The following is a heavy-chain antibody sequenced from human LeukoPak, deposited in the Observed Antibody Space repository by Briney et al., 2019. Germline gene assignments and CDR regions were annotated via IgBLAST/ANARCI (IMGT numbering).Heavy chain of an antibody. CDR3: VHGSGRSRYYLDY. Sequence: SETLSLTCTVSGGSIISVSYFWGWIRQPPGKGLEWIGSIYYSGSTYYNPSLKSRVTISVDTSKSQFSLKLSSVTAADTAVYYCVHGSGRSRYYLDYWGQGTLVTVSS. V-gene: IGHV4-39*01. CDR1: GGSIISVSYF. J-gene: IGHJ4*02. CDR2: IYYSGST. D-gene: IGHD3-10*01.